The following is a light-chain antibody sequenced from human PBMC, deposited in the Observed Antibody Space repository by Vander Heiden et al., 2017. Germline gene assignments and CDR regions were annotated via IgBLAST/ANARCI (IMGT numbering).Light chain of an antibody. CDR1: QSISSY. CDR2: AAS. J-gene: IGKJ3*01. CDR3: QQSDSTLFT. V-gene: IGKV1-39*01. Sequence: DIQMTQSPSSLSASVGDRVTITCRASQSISSYLNWYQQKPGKAPKLLIYAASSLRSGVPSRFSGSGSGTDFTLTISSLQPEDFATYYCQQSDSTLFTFGHGTKVDIK.